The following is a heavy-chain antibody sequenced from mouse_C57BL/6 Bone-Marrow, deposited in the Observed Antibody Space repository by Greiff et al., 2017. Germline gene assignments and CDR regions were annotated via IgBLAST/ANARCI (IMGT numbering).Heavy chain of an antibody. CDR2: FHPYNDDT. CDR3: ARGGNYGGYYFAY. V-gene: IGHV1-47*01. CDR1: GYTFTTYP. D-gene: IGHD2-1*01. J-gene: IGHJ2*01. Sequence: QVQLKESGAELVKPGASVKMSCKASGYTFTTYPIEWMKQNHGKSLEWIGNFHPYNDDTKYNEKFKGKDTLTVEKSSSTVYLELSRLTSDDSAVYYCARGGNYGGYYFAYWGQGTTLTVSS.